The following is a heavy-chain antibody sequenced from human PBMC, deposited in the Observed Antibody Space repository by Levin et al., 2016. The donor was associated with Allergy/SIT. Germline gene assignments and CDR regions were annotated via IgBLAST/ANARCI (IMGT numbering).Heavy chain of an antibody. CDR1: GGTFSSYA. J-gene: IGHJ3*02. CDR2: IIPIFGIA. Sequence: SVKVSCKASGGTFSSYAISWVRQAPGQGLEWMGGIIPIFGIANYAQKFQGRVTITADKSTSTAYMELSSLRSEDTAVYYCATLGYYDSSGYQGEDAFDIWGQGTMVTVSS. CDR3: ATLGYYDSSGYQGEDAFDI. V-gene: IGHV1-69*10. D-gene: IGHD3-22*01.